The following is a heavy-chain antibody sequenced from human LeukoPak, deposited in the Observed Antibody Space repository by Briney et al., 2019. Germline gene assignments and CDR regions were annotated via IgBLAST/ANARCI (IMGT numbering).Heavy chain of an antibody. CDR2: LYSSDNT. J-gene: IGHJ4*02. CDR3: VRPLVVGATNYDF. D-gene: IGHD1-26*01. CDR1: FSVSSNF. V-gene: IGHV3-53*01. Sequence: GGSLRLSCTATFSVSSNFMMWVRQAPGQGLEWVTVLYSSDNTYYADSVKGRFTVSRDPSKNTVYLQMNALRAEDTAVYYCVRPLVVGATNYDFWGQGNLVTVSS.